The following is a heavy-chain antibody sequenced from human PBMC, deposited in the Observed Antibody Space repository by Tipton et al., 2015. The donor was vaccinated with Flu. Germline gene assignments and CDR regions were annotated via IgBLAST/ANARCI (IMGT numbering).Heavy chain of an antibody. CDR2: ISSRNSYI. J-gene: IGHJ5*02. Sequence: SLRLSCAASGFTFSSYSMNWVRQAPGKGLEWVSFISSRNSYIYYADSVKGRFTISRDNAKNSLYLQMNSLRAEDTAVYYCARGGSEMFGVLIEYWFDPWGQGTLVTVSS. CDR1: GFTFSSYS. D-gene: IGHD3-3*01. CDR3: ARGGSEMFGVLIEYWFDP. V-gene: IGHV3-21*01.